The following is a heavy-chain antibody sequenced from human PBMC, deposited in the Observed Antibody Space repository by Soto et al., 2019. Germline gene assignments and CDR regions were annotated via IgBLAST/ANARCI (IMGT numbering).Heavy chain of an antibody. CDR2: IIPILGIA. Sequence: ASVKVSCKASGGTFSSYTISWVRQAPGQGLEWMGRIIPILGIAIYSEKFQGRVTLSRDTSTATDYMQLSSLRSEDTAMYYCARDQSKNDIYWCSATWGKGTLVPVSS. V-gene: IGHV1-69*04. J-gene: IGHJ1*01. D-gene: IGHD3-9*01. CDR1: GGTFSSYT. CDR3: ARDQSKNDIYWCSAT.